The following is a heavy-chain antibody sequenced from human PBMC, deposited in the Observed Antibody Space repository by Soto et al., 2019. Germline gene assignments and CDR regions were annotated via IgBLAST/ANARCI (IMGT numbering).Heavy chain of an antibody. D-gene: IGHD6-6*01. CDR3: AGAYPFQIQYSSSGGYYGMDV. J-gene: IGHJ6*02. CDR1: GYTFTSYY. CDR2: INPSGGST. Sequence: QVQLVQSGAEVKKPGASVKVSCKASGYTFTSYYMHWVRQAPGQGLEWMGIINPSGGSTSYAQKFKGRVTMTRDTSTSTVYMELSSLRSEDTAVYYCAGAYPFQIQYSSSGGYYGMDVWGQGTTVTVSS. V-gene: IGHV1-46*01.